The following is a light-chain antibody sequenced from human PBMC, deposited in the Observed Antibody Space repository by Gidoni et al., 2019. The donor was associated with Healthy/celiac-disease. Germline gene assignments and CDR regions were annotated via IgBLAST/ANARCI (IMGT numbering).Light chain of an antibody. Sequence: ELLLTQSPATLSVSPGERATLSCRASQSVSSNLAWYQQKPGQATRLLIYGASTRATGITARFSGSGSGTEFTLTISRVQSEDFAVYYCQSQDTFGQGTKLEIK. CDR2: GAS. V-gene: IGKV3-15*01. CDR1: QSVSSN. J-gene: IGKJ2*01. CDR3: QSQDT.